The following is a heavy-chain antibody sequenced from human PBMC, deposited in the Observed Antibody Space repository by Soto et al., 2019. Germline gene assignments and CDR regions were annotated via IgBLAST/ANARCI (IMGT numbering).Heavy chain of an antibody. J-gene: IGHJ4*02. CDR1: GFTFSSYA. CDR3: ARSRNYKTAKFCDY. V-gene: IGHV3-30-3*01. CDR2: ISYDGSNK. D-gene: IGHD1-7*01. Sequence: GGSLRLSCAASGFTFSSYAMHWVRQAPGKGLEWVAVISYDGSNKYYADSVKGRFTISRDNSKNTLYLQMNSLRAEDTAVYYCARSRNYKTAKFCDYWGQGTLVTVSS.